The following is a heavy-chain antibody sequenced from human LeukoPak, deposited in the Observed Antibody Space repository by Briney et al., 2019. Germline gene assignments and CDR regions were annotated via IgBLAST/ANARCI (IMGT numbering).Heavy chain of an antibody. V-gene: IGHV1-18*01. CDR1: GYTFTSYG. Sequence: GASVKVSCKASGYTFTSYGISWVRQAPGQGLEWMGWISAYNGNTNYAQKLQGRVTMTTDTSTSTAYMELSRLRSDDTAVYYCALRHKAPPSSSSWYGALDYWGQGTLVTVSS. D-gene: IGHD6-13*01. J-gene: IGHJ4*02. CDR2: ISAYNGNT. CDR3: ALRHKAPPSSSSWYGALDY.